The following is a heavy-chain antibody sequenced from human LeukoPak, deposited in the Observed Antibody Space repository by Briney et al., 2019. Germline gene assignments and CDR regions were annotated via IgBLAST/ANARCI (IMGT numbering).Heavy chain of an antibody. V-gene: IGHV4-59*08. Sequence: SETLSLTCTVSGGSISSYYWSWIRQPPGKGLEWIGYIYYSGSTNYNPSLRSRVTISVDTSKNQFSLKLSSVTAADTAVYYCARHRSGILHFDYWGQGTLVTVSS. J-gene: IGHJ4*02. CDR1: GGSISSYY. D-gene: IGHD6-25*01. CDR3: ARHRSGILHFDY. CDR2: IYYSGST.